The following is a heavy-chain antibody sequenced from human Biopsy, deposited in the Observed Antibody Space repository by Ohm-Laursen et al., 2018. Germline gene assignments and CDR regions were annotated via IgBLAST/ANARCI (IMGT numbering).Heavy chain of an antibody. V-gene: IGHV3-23*01. D-gene: IGHD2-15*01. CDR3: ARPMSRVVAYGMDV. J-gene: IGHJ6*02. CDR2: IGGSGGGT. Sequence: SLRLSCSASGLRFSMYAMSWVRQAPGKGLEWVSAIGGSGGGTYYADSVKGRFTISRDDSKNTVYLQMNSLRVKDRAVYYCARPMSRVVAYGMDVWGQGTTVTVSS. CDR1: GLRFSMYA.